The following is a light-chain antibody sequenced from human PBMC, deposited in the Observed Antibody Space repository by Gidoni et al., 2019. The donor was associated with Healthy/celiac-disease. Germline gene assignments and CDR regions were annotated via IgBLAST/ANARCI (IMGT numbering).Light chain of an antibody. V-gene: IGKV3-15*01. Sequence: EIVMTQSPATLSVSPGERATLTCRASQSVSSNLAWYQQTPGQAPRLLIYGASTRATGIPARFSGSGSGTEFTLTISGLQSEDFAVYHCQQYNNWLYTFXXXTKLEIK. CDR3: QQYNNWLYT. CDR2: GAS. CDR1: QSVSSN. J-gene: IGKJ2*01.